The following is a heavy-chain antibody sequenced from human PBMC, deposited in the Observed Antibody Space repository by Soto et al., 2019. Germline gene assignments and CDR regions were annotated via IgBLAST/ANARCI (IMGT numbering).Heavy chain of an antibody. CDR3: AHTVSRYLLYH. Sequence: QITLKESGPTLVKPTQTLTPTCTFSGFSLSTNGVGVGWIRQPPGKALEWLALIYWDDDKRYSPSLKSRLTITKDTSKRQVVLTITNMDPVDTATYYCAHTVSRYLLYHWGQGTLVTVSS. J-gene: IGHJ5*02. D-gene: IGHD1-1*01. CDR2: IYWDDDK. V-gene: IGHV2-5*02. CDR1: GFSLSTNGVG.